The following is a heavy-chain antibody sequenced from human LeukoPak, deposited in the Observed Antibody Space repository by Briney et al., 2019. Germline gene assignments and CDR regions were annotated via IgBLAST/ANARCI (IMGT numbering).Heavy chain of an antibody. J-gene: IGHJ6*02. Sequence: ASVKVSCKASGYTLTGYYMHWVRQAPGQGLEWMGWINPNSGGTNYAQKFQGRVTMTRGTSISTAYMELSRLRSDDTAVYYCARERTYGMDVWGQGTTVTVSS. CDR1: GYTLTGYY. CDR3: ARERTYGMDV. CDR2: INPNSGGT. V-gene: IGHV1-2*02.